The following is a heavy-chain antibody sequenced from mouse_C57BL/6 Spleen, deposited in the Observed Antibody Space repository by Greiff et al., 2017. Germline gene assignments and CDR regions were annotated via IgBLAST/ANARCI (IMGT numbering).Heavy chain of an antibody. Sequence: DVKLVESGGGLVKPGGSLKLSCAASGFTFSSYTMSWVRQTPEKRLEWVATISGGGGNTYYPDSVKGRFTIARDNAKNTLYLQMSSLRSEDTALYYCARLGREFAYWGQGTLVTVSA. J-gene: IGHJ3*01. D-gene: IGHD4-1*01. CDR1: GFTFSSYT. CDR3: ARLGREFAY. V-gene: IGHV5-9*01. CDR2: ISGGGGNT.